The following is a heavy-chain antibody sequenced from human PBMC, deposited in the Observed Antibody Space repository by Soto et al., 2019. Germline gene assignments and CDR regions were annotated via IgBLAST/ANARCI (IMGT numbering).Heavy chain of an antibody. Sequence: QVQLVESGGGVVQPGRSLRLSCAASGFTFSSYDMHWVRQAPGKGLEWVAVIWYDGSNKYYADSVKGRFTISRDNSKNTLYLQMNSLRAEDTAVYYCAREELYYYYGMDVWGQGTTVTVSS. J-gene: IGHJ6*02. CDR3: AREELYYYYGMDV. CDR2: IWYDGSNK. V-gene: IGHV3-33*01. D-gene: IGHD1-26*01. CDR1: GFTFSSYD.